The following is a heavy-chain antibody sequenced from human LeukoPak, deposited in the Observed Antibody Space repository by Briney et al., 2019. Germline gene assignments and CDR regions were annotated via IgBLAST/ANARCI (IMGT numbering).Heavy chain of an antibody. V-gene: IGHV3-21*01. CDR1: GFTFSSYS. CDR2: ISSSSSYI. D-gene: IGHD1-26*01. CDR3: AKGGGVYYYYMDV. J-gene: IGHJ6*03. Sequence: GGSLRLSCAASGFTFSSYSMNWVRQASGKGLEWVSSISSSSSYIYYADSVKGRFTISRDNAKNSLYLQMNSLRAEDTAVYYCAKGGGVYYYYMDVWGKGTTVTVSS.